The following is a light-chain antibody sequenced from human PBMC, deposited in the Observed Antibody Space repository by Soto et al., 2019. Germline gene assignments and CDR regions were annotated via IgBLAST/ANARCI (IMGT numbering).Light chain of an antibody. CDR1: QSISSY. J-gene: IGKJ2*01. Sequence: IQMTQSPSSLSASVGDRVTITCRASQSISSYLNWYQQKPGKAPKLLIYAAYSLQSGVPSRFSGSGSGTDFTLTISSLQPEDFATYYCQQSDSHPYTFGQGTKLEIK. CDR3: QQSDSHPYT. V-gene: IGKV1-39*01. CDR2: AAY.